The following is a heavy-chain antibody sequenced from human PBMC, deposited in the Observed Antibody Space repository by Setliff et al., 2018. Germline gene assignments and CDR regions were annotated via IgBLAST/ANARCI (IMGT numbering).Heavy chain of an antibody. J-gene: IGHJ2*01. V-gene: IGHV4-38-2*01. D-gene: IGHD2-2*01. CDR1: NFSVTTVYY. CDR3: VRTSTRRYFDL. CDR2: VYYSGST. Sequence: SETLSLTCSVSNFSVTTVYYWGWVRQPPGKGMKWIENVYYSGSTFYSPSLQSRVTMSVDTARNQFSLNLHSVTAADTAVYYCVRTSTRRYFDLWGRGTLVTVSS.